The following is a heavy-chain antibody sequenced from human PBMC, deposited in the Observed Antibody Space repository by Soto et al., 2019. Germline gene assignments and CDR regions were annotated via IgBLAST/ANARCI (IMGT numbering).Heavy chain of an antibody. CDR3: ARDGQYCSSTSCYAAWFFDY. V-gene: IGHV3-7*01. CDR2: IKQDGSEK. D-gene: IGHD2-2*01. CDR1: GFTFSSYW. Sequence: GALRLSCASSGFTFSSYWMSLVRQAPGKGLEWVANIKQDGSEKYYVDSVKGRFTISRDNAKNSLYLQMNSLRAEDTAVYYCARDGQYCSSTSCYAAWFFDYWGQGTLVTVSS. J-gene: IGHJ4*02.